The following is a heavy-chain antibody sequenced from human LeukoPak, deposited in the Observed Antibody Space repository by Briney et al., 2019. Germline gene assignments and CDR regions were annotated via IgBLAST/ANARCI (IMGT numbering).Heavy chain of an antibody. V-gene: IGHV4-39*07. D-gene: IGHD3-22*01. Sequence: SETLSLTCTVSGGSITSSSYYWGWIRQPPGKGLEWIGSISDSGGTYYNPSLKSRITISVDTSKNQFSLKLSSVTAADTAVYYCAREGGGGYYSAGDAFDIWGQGTMVTVSS. CDR2: ISDSGGT. CDR1: GGSITSSSYY. CDR3: AREGGGGYYSAGDAFDI. J-gene: IGHJ3*02.